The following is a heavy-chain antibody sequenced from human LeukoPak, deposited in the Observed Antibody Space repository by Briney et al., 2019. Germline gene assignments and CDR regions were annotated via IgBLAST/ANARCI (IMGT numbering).Heavy chain of an antibody. CDR2: ISYDEYDK. CDR3: AKFGGTTGY. CDR1: GFTFNDYA. V-gene: IGHV3-30-3*02. J-gene: IGHJ4*02. D-gene: IGHD3-3*01. Sequence: GGSLRLSCAASGFTFNDYALYWVRQAPGKGLEWVTLISYDEYDKSYADSVRGRFTISRDNAKNSLYLQMNSLRAEDMALYYCAKFGGTTGYWGQGTLVTVSS.